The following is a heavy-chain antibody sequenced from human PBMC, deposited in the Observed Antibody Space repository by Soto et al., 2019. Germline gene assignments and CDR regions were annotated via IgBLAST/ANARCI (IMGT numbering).Heavy chain of an antibody. Sequence: GGSLRVSCAASGFTFSSYDMHWVRQATGKGLEWVSAIGTAGDTYYPGSVKGRFTISRENAKNSLYLQMNSLRAGDTAVYYCARASNDIVVVPAAYMDVWGKGTTVTVSS. CDR2: IGTAGDT. CDR3: ARASNDIVVVPAAYMDV. CDR1: GFTFSSYD. J-gene: IGHJ6*03. V-gene: IGHV3-13*01. D-gene: IGHD2-2*01.